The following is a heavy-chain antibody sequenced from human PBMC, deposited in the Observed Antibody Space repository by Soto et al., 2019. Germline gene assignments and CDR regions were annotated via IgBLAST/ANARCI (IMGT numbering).Heavy chain of an antibody. Sequence: RRLSCAASGFTVGSNYMSWVRQAPGKGLEWVSVIYSEGTPYYADSVKGRFTISRENSNNTLYLHMNNLRAEDTAVYYCVRSTYYDILTGSYYYYAMDVWGQGTTVTVSS. V-gene: IGHV3-53*01. CDR2: IYSEGTP. D-gene: IGHD3-9*01. CDR1: GFTVGSNY. J-gene: IGHJ6*02. CDR3: VRSTYYDILTGSYYYYAMDV.